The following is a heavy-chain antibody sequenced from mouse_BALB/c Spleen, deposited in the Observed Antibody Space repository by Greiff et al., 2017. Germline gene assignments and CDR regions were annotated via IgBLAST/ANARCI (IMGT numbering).Heavy chain of an antibody. J-gene: IGHJ2*01. Sequence: EVKLQESGPGLVKPSQSLSLTCTVTGYSITSDYAWNWIRQFPGNKLEWMGYISYSGSTSYNPSLKSRISITRDTSKNQFFLQLNSVTTEDTATYYCASYYYGYYFDYWGEGTTLTVSS. CDR1: GYSITSDYA. D-gene: IGHD1-1*01. CDR2: ISYSGST. CDR3: ASYYYGYYFDY. V-gene: IGHV3-2*02.